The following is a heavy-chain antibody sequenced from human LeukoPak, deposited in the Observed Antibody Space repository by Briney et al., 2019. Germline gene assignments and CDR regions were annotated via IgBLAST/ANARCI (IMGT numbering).Heavy chain of an antibody. CDR3: AKGRYYYDSSGYYSEYYMDV. CDR1: GFTFSSYG. CDR2: IWYDGSNK. V-gene: IGHV3-33*06. D-gene: IGHD3-22*01. J-gene: IGHJ6*03. Sequence: PGGSLRLSCAASGFTFSSYGMHWVRQAPGKGLEWVAVIWYDGSNKYYADSVKGRFTISRDSSKNTLYLQMNSLRAEDTAVYYCAKGRYYYDSSGYYSEYYMDVWGKGTTVTVSS.